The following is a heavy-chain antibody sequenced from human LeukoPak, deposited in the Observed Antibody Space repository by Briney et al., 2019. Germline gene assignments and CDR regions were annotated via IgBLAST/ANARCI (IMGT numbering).Heavy chain of an antibody. CDR3: VRNFDSYNAFGI. CDR2: IFYNGNT. D-gene: IGHD3-22*01. J-gene: IGHJ3*02. V-gene: IGHV4-31*03. Sequence: PSETLSLTCTVSGGSISIGGYYWSWIRQHPGKGLEWIGYIFYNGNTYYSPSLKSRLTISGDTSENQFSLKLSSVTAADTAVYYCVRNFDSYNAFGIWGQGTMVAVSS. CDR1: GGSISIGGYY.